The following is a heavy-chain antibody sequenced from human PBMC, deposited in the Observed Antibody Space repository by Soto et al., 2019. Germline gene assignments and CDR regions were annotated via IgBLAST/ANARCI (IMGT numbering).Heavy chain of an antibody. V-gene: IGHV4-39*01. Sequence: LPETLSLTCTVSGGSISSSSYYWCWIRHPPGKGLEWIGNIYYSGSTYYNPSLKSRVTISVDTSKNQFSLKLSSVTAADTAVYYCARGNIVVVPAALKAWFDPWGQGTLVTVS. J-gene: IGHJ5*02. CDR1: GGSISSSSYY. CDR3: ARGNIVVVPAALKAWFDP. D-gene: IGHD2-2*01. CDR2: IYYSGST.